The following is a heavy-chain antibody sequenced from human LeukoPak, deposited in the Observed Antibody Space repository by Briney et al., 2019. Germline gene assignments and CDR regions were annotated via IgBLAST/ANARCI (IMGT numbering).Heavy chain of an antibody. D-gene: IGHD4-17*01. Sequence: GGSLTLSCAASGFTFHTHWMSWVRQAPGKELEWVANIKRDGTEKYYVDSVKGRFTISRDNAKNSLFLQMNSLRAEDTAVYYCARDPRSYFDYWGQGTLVTVSS. CDR3: ARDPRSYFDY. V-gene: IGHV3-7*01. J-gene: IGHJ4*02. CDR2: IKRDGTEK. CDR1: GFTFHTHW.